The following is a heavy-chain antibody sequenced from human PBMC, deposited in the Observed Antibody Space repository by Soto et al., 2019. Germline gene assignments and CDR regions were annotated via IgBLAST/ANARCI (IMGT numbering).Heavy chain of an antibody. J-gene: IGHJ4*02. CDR3: VRYYGARVYFDY. CDR1: GASISSTFW. CDR2: IYHTGST. V-gene: IGHV4-4*02. D-gene: IGHD4-17*01. Sequence: PSETLSLTCAVSGASISSTFWWTWVRQPPGKGLEWIGEIYHTGSTNYNPSLKNRVTISVDKSMNQFSLNLRSVTAADTAVYYCVRYYGARVYFDYWGQGSLVSVSS.